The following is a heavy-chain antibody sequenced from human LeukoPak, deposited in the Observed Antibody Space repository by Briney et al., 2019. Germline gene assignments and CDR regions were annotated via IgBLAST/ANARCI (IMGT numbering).Heavy chain of an antibody. V-gene: IGHV1-69*05. CDR2: IIPIFGTA. D-gene: IGHD3-10*01. CDR3: ARFGSNSYYYYYMDV. CDR1: GGTFSSYA. Sequence: SVKVSCKASGGTFSSYAISWVRQAPGQGLEWMGGIIPIFGTANYAQKFQGRVTMTTDTPTSTAYMELSSLRSEDTAVYYCARFGSNSYYYYYMDVWGKGTTVTVSS. J-gene: IGHJ6*03.